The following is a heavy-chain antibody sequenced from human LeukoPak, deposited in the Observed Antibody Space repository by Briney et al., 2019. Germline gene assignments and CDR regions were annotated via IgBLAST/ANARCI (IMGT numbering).Heavy chain of an antibody. J-gene: IGHJ6*03. V-gene: IGHV4-59*01. CDR3: ARGRVLTSTLYRTYYHYFYMDV. D-gene: IGHD2-8*01. CDR2: VDHTGST. Sequence: SETLSLTCSVSDDSITMYYWTWIRQPPGKGLEWIGYVDHTGSTNFNPSLNGRVSISRDTTKNLLSLRLRSVTAADTAVYFCARGRVLTSTLYRTYYHYFYMDVWGKGTTVTVSS. CDR1: DDSITMYY.